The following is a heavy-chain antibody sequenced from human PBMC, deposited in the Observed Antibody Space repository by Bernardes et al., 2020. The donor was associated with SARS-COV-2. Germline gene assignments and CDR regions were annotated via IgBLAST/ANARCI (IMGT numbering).Heavy chain of an antibody. CDR1: GGSISSHY. D-gene: IGHD5-12*01. Sequence: SETLSLTCSVSGGSISSHYWNWIRQPAGKGLEWIGRIFSSGSTNYNPSLNSRVTMSIDTSKNQFSLKVSSVTAADTAVYYCAGERDMATTFDYWGQGTLVTVSS. CDR2: IFSSGST. J-gene: IGHJ4*02. CDR3: AGERDMATTFDY. V-gene: IGHV4-4*07.